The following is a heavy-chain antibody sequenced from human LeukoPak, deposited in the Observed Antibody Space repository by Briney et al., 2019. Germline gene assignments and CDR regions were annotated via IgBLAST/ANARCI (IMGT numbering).Heavy chain of an antibody. CDR3: ARGRYNWNDVAGPIYGMDV. CDR1: GFTFSNYG. CDR2: ISYDGSEK. Sequence: PGGSLRLSCTASGFTFSNYGMHWVRQAPGKGLEWVAVISYDGSEKYYAEFVKGRFTISRDNSKNTLYLQMNSLRAEDTAVYYCARGRYNWNDVAGPIYGMDVWGQGTTVTVSS. J-gene: IGHJ6*02. V-gene: IGHV3-30*03. D-gene: IGHD1-1*01.